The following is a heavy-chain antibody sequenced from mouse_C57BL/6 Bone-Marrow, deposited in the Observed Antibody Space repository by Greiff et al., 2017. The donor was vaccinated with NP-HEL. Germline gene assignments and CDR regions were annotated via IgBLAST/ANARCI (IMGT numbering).Heavy chain of an antibody. CDR2: IDPENGDP. CDR3: TTVVATKDFDY. D-gene: IGHD1-1*01. CDR1: GFNIKDDY. J-gene: IGHJ2*01. Sequence: VQLQQSGAELVRPGASVKLSCTASGFNIKDDYMHWVKQRPEQGLEWIGWIDPENGDPEYASKFQGKATITADTSSNTAYLQLSSLTSEDTAFYYCTTVVATKDFDYWGQGTTLTVSS. V-gene: IGHV14-4*01.